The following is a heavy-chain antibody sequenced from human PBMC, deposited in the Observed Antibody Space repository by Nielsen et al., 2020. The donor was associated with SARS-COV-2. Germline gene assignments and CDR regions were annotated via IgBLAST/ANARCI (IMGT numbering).Heavy chain of an antibody. CDR1: GYTFTSYG. Sequence: ASVKVSCKASGYTFTSYGISWVRQAPGQGLEWMGWISAYNGNTNYAQKLQGRVTMTTDTSTSTAYMELRSLRSEDTAVYYCARRDYQKGPRYYYGMDVWGQGTTVTVSS. V-gene: IGHV1-18*04. D-gene: IGHD4/OR15-4a*01. J-gene: IGHJ6*02. CDR3: ARRDYQKGPRYYYGMDV. CDR2: ISAYNGNT.